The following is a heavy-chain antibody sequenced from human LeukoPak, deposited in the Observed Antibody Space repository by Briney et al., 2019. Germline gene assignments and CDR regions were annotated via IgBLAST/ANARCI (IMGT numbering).Heavy chain of an antibody. Sequence: GASVKVSCKASGYTFSSYGISWVRQAPGQGLEWMGWISAYNGNTDYAQNLRGRVTMTTDTPTSTAYMELRSLRSDDTAVYYCARDSVDGSGTYYSDSPDYWGQGTLVTVSS. J-gene: IGHJ4*02. CDR1: GYTFSSYG. V-gene: IGHV1-18*01. D-gene: IGHD3-10*01. CDR2: ISAYNGNT. CDR3: ARDSVDGSGTYYSDSPDY.